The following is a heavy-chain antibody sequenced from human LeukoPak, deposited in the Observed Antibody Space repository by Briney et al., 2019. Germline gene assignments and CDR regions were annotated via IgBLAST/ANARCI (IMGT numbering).Heavy chain of an antibody. D-gene: IGHD2-8*01. CDR1: GYTFTGYY. CDR2: INPNSGGT. CDR3: ARYHGDYYYYYYMDV. J-gene: IGHJ6*03. V-gene: IGHV1-2*02. Sequence: ASVKVSCKASGYTFTGYYMHWVRQAPGQGLEWMGWINPNSGGTNYAQKFQGRVTMTRDTSISTACMELSRLRSDDTAVYYCARYHGDYYYYYYMDVWGKGTTVTVSS.